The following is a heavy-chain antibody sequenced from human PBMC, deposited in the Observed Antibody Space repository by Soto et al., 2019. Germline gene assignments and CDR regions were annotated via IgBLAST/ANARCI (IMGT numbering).Heavy chain of an antibody. CDR3: ARDLGYCRSGTCYREWFDP. Sequence: QVQLVQSGAEVKKPGASVKVSCKASGYTFTTDGISWVRQAPGQGLEWMGWVSGDNGHTNYAQSLQGRVTMTADTATNTAYMELRSLRSDDTAAYYCARDLGYCRSGTCYREWFDPWGQGTLVTVSS. CDR2: VSGDNGHT. CDR1: GYTFTTDG. D-gene: IGHD2-15*01. J-gene: IGHJ5*02. V-gene: IGHV1-18*01.